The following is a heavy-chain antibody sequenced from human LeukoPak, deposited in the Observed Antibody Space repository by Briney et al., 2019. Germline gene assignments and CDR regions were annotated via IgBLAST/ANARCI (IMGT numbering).Heavy chain of an antibody. V-gene: IGHV4-39*01. CDR2: IFYSGTT. D-gene: IGHD6-13*01. CDR3: ARRQGDTSSWYY. CDR1: GGSISSSGYY. Sequence: PSETLSLTCTVSGGSISSSGYYWGWIRQPPGKGLEWIGNIFYSGTTYYNPSLKSRVTISPDTSKNQFSLKLSSATAADTALYYCARRQGDTSSWYYWGQGTLVTVSS. J-gene: IGHJ4*02.